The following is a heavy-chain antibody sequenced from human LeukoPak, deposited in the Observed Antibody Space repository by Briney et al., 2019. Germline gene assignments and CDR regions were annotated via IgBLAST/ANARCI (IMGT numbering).Heavy chain of an antibody. CDR2: ISRDSGSI. Sequence: GGSLRLSCAASGFTFGDYAMHWVRQAPGKGLEWVSGISRDSGSIGYADSVKGRFTISRYNAKNSLYLQMISLRAENMALYYCATGANWGLGDAFDIWGHGTMVTVSS. J-gene: IGHJ3*02. CDR3: ATGANWGLGDAFDI. D-gene: IGHD7-27*01. V-gene: IGHV3-9*03. CDR1: GFTFGDYA.